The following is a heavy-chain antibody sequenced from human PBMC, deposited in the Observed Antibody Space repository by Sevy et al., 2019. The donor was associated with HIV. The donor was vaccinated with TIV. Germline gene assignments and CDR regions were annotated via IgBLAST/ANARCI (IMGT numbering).Heavy chain of an antibody. CDR3: ARGVEGVVPSPILGLGPWSKYWSFDP. Sequence: SETLSLTCAVSGGSFSGFSWNWIRQPPGKGLEWIGEVNHYSPSLKSRATISLDTSKNQFSLKLHSVTAADTAFYFCARGVEGVVPSPILGLGPWSKYWSFDPWGRGTLVTVSS. CDR1: GGSFSGFS. J-gene: IGHJ2*01. V-gene: IGHV4-34*01. CDR2: VNH. D-gene: IGHD2-2*02.